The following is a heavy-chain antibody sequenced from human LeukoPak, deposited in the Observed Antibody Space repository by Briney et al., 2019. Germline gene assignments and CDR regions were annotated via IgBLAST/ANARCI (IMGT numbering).Heavy chain of an antibody. V-gene: IGHV3-30*03. CDR1: GFTFSSYG. Sequence: PGGSLRLSCAASGFTFSSYGMHWVRQAPGKGLEWVAVISYDGSNKYYADSVKGRFTISRDNAKNSLYLQMNSLRVEDTAVFYCARGGWYPDYWGLGTLVTVSS. CDR2: ISYDGSNK. D-gene: IGHD6-19*01. J-gene: IGHJ4*02. CDR3: ARGGWYPDY.